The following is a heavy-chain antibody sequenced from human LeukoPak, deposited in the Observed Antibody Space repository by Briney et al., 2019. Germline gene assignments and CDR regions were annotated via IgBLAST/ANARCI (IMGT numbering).Heavy chain of an antibody. CDR3: AKDHRTSTWPFDY. CDR2: ISGSGGST. D-gene: IGHD2-2*01. CDR1: GFILSSYE. J-gene: IGHJ4*02. Sequence: PGGSLRLSCAASGFILSSYEVNWVRQAPGKGLEWVSSISGSGGSTYYADSVKGRFTISRDNSKNTLNLQMNSLRAEDTAFYYCAKDHRTSTWPFDYWGQGTLVTVSS. V-gene: IGHV3-23*01.